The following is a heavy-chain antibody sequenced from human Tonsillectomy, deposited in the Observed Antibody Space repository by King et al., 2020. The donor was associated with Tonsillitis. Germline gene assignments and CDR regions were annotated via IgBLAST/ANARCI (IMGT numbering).Heavy chain of an antibody. J-gene: IGHJ4*02. CDR2: ITGDGRVT. D-gene: IGHD3-10*01. V-gene: IGHV3-74*01. Sequence: VQLVESGGALVQPGGSLRLSCGASGFTFSDTWMHWVRQFPGKGLTWVSRITGDGRVTTYADSVRGRFTVSRDNAKNTLYLEMNSLRGEDTAVYYCTTESYGSGNWYFTFWGQGTLVTVSS. CDR1: GFTFSDTW. CDR3: TTESYGSGNWYFTF.